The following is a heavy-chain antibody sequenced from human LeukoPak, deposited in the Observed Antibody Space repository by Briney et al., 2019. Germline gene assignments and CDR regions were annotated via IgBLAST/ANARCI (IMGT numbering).Heavy chain of an antibody. Sequence: GESLKISCKGSGYSFTSYWIGWVRQMPGKGLEWMGIIYPGDSDTRYSPSFQGQVTISADKSISTAYLQWSSLKASDTAMYYCARHTDPGIAAHQYFQHWGQGTLVTVSS. D-gene: IGHD6-13*01. CDR2: IYPGDSDT. V-gene: IGHV5-51*01. CDR1: GYSFTSYW. CDR3: ARHTDPGIAAHQYFQH. J-gene: IGHJ1*01.